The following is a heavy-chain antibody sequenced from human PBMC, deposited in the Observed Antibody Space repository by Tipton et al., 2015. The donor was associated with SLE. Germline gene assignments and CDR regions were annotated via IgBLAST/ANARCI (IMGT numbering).Heavy chain of an antibody. Sequence: QLVQSGGGVVRPGGSLRLSCVASGFTFSSYAMHWVRQAPGKGLEWVAVISYDGSNKYYADSVKGRFTISRDNSKNTLYLQMNSLRAEDTAVYYCARDLDSYYGMDVWGQGTTVTVSS. J-gene: IGHJ6*02. CDR2: ISYDGSNK. CDR3: ARDLDSYYGMDV. D-gene: IGHD3-9*01. CDR1: GFTFSSYA. V-gene: IGHV3-30*04.